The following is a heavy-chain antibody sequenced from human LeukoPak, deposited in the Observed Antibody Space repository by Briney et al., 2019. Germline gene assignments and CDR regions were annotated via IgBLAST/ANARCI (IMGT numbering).Heavy chain of an antibody. Sequence: GESLKISCKGSGYSFTSYWIGWVRQMPGKGLEWMGIIYPGDSDTRYSPSFQGQVTISADKSISTAYLQWSSLKASDTAMYYCARLRKTTVTKRYFDYWGQGTLVTVSS. CDR3: ARLRKTTVTKRYFDY. V-gene: IGHV5-51*01. CDR1: GYSFTSYW. J-gene: IGHJ4*02. D-gene: IGHD4-11*01. CDR2: IYPGDSDT.